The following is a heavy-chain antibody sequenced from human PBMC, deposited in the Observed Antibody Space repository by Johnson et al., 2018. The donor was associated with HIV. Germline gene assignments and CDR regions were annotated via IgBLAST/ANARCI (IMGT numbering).Heavy chain of an antibody. D-gene: IGHD2-8*01. J-gene: IGHJ3*02. CDR2: IKSDGST. CDR1: GFTVSSNY. Sequence: VQLVESGGGVVQPGRSLRLSCAASGFTVSSNYMSWVRQAPGKGLVWVSRIKSDGSTTYADSVKGRFTISRDNAKNTVYLQMNSLRAEDTAVYYCATGGCPAYEIWGQGTMVTVSS. V-gene: IGHV3-74*02. CDR3: ATGGCPAYEI.